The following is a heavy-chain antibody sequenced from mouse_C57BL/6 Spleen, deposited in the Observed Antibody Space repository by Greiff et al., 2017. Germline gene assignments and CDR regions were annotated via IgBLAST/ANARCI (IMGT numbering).Heavy chain of an antibody. D-gene: IGHD2-1*01. V-gene: IGHV6-3*01. CDR3: TEDGNYAWYFDV. Sequence: EVQVVESGGGLVQPGGSMKLSCVASGFTFSNYWMNWVRQSPEKGLEWVAQIRLKSDNYATHYAESVKGRFTISRDDSKSSVYLQINNLRAEDTGIYYCTEDGNYAWYFDVWGTGTTVTVSS. CDR2: IRLKSDNYAT. CDR1: GFTFSNYW. J-gene: IGHJ1*03.